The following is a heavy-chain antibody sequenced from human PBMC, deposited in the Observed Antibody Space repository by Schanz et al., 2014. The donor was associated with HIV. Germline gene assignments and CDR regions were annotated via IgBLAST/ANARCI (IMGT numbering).Heavy chain of an antibody. D-gene: IGHD3-22*01. J-gene: IGHJ4*02. CDR3: ARDNHPYYYDSRGYYDRLFDY. Sequence: EVQLVESGGGLVKPGGSLRLSCVASGFIIDNYWMSWVRQAPGSGLEWVANIKPDGSETYYVGSVRGRFTISRDKSKSTLYLQINSLRAEEAAVYYCARDNHPYYYDSRGYYDRLFDYWGQGTLVTVSS. V-gene: IGHV3-7*01. CDR2: IKPDGSET. CDR1: GFIIDNYW.